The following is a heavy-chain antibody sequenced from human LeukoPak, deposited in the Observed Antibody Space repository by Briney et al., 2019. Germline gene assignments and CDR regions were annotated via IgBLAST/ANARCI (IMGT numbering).Heavy chain of an antibody. Sequence: PGGSLRPSCAASGFTFSSYGMHWVRQAPGKGLEWVAVIWYDGSNKYYADSVKGRFTISRDNSKNTLYLQMNSLRAEDTAVYYCARRAGYSYGALPDYWGQGTLVTVSS. V-gene: IGHV3-33*01. D-gene: IGHD5-18*01. CDR3: ARRAGYSYGALPDY. CDR1: GFTFSSYG. CDR2: IWYDGSNK. J-gene: IGHJ4*02.